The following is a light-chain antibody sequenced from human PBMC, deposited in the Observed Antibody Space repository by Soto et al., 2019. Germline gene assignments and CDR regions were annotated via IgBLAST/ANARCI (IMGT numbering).Light chain of an antibody. CDR3: PHYRTS. CDR2: GAS. J-gene: IGKJ4*01. Sequence: EIVLSQSPGTLSLSPGERATLSCRASQSVSSSYLAWYQQKPGQAPRQLIYGASSRATGIPDRFSGSGSGTDLTLTITRLEPEDFAVYYCPHYRTSFGGGTRVEIK. CDR1: QSVSSSY. V-gene: IGKV3-20*01.